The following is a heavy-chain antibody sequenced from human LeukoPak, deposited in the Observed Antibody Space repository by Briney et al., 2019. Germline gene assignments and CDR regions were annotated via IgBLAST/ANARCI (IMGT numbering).Heavy chain of an antibody. J-gene: IGHJ3*02. CDR2: IYYSGST. D-gene: IGHD3-3*01. V-gene: IGHV4-59*01. CDR3: ARGYDFWSGFPNDAFDI. CDR1: GGSISTYY. Sequence: PSQTLSLTCTISGGSISTYYWSWIRQPPGKGLEWIGYIYYSGSTNYNPSLKSRVTISVDTSKNQFSLKLTSATAADTAVYYCARGYDFWSGFPNDAFDIWGQGTMVTVSS.